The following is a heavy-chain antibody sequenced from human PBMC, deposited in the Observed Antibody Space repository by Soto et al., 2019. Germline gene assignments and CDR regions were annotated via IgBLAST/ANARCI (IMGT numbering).Heavy chain of an antibody. J-gene: IGHJ4*02. CDR1: GFTFSSYG. CDR3: TKTSGGHVDYFDY. Sequence: GVSLRLSCAASGFTFSSYGMHWVRQAPGKGLEWVAVISYDGSNKYYADSVRGRFTISRDNSKNTLYLQMNSLRAEDTAVYYCTKTSGGHVDYFDYWGQGALVTVSS. V-gene: IGHV3-30*18. D-gene: IGHD1-26*01. CDR2: ISYDGSNK.